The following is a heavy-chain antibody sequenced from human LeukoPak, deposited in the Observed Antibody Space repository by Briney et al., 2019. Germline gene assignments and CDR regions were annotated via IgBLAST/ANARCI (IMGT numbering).Heavy chain of an antibody. CDR2: ISPYNGNT. CDR1: GYTFTSYC. Sequence: ASVKVSCKASGYTFTSYCINWVRQAPGQGLEWMGWISPYNGNTNYAQKLQGRVTMTTDTSTSTAYMELRSLRSDDTAVYYCARVWIEMVTMGEFDYWGQGTLVTVSS. J-gene: IGHJ4*02. CDR3: ARVWIEMVTMGEFDY. D-gene: IGHD5-24*01. V-gene: IGHV1-18*01.